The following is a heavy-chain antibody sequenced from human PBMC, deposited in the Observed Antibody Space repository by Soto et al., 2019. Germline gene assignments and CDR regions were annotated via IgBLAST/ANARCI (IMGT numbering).Heavy chain of an antibody. CDR3: ARDASGGPYCYYGMDV. V-gene: IGHV3-30-3*01. Sequence: QVQLVESGGGVVQPGRSLRLSCAASGFTFSSYAMHWVRQAPGKGLEWVAVISYDGSNKYYADSVKGRFTISRDNSKNTLYLQMNSLRAEDTAVYYCARDASGGPYCYYGMDVWGQGTTVTVSS. D-gene: IGHD1-26*01. CDR1: GFTFSSYA. CDR2: ISYDGSNK. J-gene: IGHJ6*02.